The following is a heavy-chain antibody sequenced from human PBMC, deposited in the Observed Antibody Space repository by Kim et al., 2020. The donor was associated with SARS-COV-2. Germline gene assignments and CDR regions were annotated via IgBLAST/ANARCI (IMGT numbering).Heavy chain of an antibody. J-gene: IGHJ6*02. D-gene: IGHD3-9*01. CDR3: ARDYDILTGYYRGAHYYYGMDV. CDR1: GGSISSSNW. CDR2: IYHSGST. V-gene: IGHV4-4*02. Sequence: SETLSLTCAVSGGSISSSNWWSWVRQPPGKGLEWIGEIYHSGSTNYNPSLKSRVTISVDKSKNQFSLKLSSVTAADTAVYYCARDYDILTGYYRGAHYYYGMDVWGQGTTVTVSS.